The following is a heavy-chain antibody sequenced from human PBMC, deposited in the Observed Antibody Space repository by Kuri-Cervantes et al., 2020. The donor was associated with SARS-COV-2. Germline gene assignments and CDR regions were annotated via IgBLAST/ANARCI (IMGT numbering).Heavy chain of an antibody. Sequence: GESLKISCAASGFTFSSYWMSWVRQAPGKGLEWVANIKQDGSEKYYVDSVKGRFTISRDNAKNSLYLQMNSLRAEDTAVYYCARGKSSGYYEPALYFDYWGQGTLVTVSS. J-gene: IGHJ4*02. V-gene: IGHV3-7*01. D-gene: IGHD3-22*01. CDR2: IKQDGSEK. CDR1: GFTFSSYW. CDR3: ARGKSSGYYEPALYFDY.